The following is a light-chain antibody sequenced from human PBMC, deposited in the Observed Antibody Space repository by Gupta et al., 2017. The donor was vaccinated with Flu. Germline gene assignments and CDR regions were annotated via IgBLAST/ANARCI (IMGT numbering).Light chain of an antibody. CDR2: GTT. Sequence: QTVVTQEPSVTVSPGGTVTLTCVSSTGRVTTDNYANWLQQKPGQPPRGLICGTTNTDAPAPARFSNSGIAGTAALTLSEAEDEADDDYYSQLYYAGVLVFGPGTRVTVL. J-gene: IGLJ1*01. CDR1: TGRVTTDNY. V-gene: IGLV7-43*01. CDR3: QLYYAGVLV.